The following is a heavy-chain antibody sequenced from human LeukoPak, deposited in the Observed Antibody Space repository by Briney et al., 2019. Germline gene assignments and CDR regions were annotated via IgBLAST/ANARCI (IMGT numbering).Heavy chain of an antibody. CDR2: ISGSGGST. J-gene: IGHJ5*02. CDR3: AKEPNYYDSSGYNWFDP. D-gene: IGHD3-22*01. Sequence: PGGSLRLSCAASGFTFSSYAMSWVRQAPGKGLEWVTAISGSGGSTYYADSVKGRFTISRDNSKNTLYLQMNSLRAEDTAVYYCAKEPNYYDSSGYNWFDPWGQGTLVTVSS. CDR1: GFTFSSYA. V-gene: IGHV3-23*01.